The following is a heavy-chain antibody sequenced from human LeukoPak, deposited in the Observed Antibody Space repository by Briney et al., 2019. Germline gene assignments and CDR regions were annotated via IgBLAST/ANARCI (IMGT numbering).Heavy chain of an antibody. CDR2: IYYSGST. D-gene: IGHD3-10*01. CDR3: ARVTTYYYGSGSYYNTYYFDY. Sequence: SETLSLTCTVSGGSISSYYWSWIRQPPGKGLEWIGYIYYSGSTNYNPSLKSRVTISVDTSKNQFSLKLSSVTAADTAVYYCARVTTYYYGSGSYYNTYYFDYRGQGTLVTVSS. J-gene: IGHJ4*02. CDR1: GGSISSYY. V-gene: IGHV4-59*01.